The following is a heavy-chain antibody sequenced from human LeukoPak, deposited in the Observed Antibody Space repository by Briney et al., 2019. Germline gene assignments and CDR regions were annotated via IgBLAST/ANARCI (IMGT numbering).Heavy chain of an antibody. Sequence: ASVKVSRKAFGYSFSRYGITWVRRAPGQELEWMGWITTYNGKTNYAQNFLNRVTMTTDTSTNTVYMELRSLRSDDTAVYYCARGLNYDVLAGYSEGFDLWGQGTPVTVSS. CDR2: ITTYNGKT. CDR1: GYSFSRYG. CDR3: ARGLNYDVLAGYSEGFDL. J-gene: IGHJ4*02. D-gene: IGHD3-9*01. V-gene: IGHV1-18*01.